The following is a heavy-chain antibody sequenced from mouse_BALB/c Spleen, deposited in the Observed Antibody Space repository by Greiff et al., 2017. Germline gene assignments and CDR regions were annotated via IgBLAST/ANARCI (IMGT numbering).Heavy chain of an antibody. CDR1: GYAFTNYL. CDR3: ARGYGSSYFDY. J-gene: IGHJ2*01. Sequence: VQLQQSGAELVRPGTSVKVSCKASGYAFTNYLIEWVKQRPGQGLEWIGVINPGSGGTNSNEKFKGKATLTADKSSSTAYMQLSSLTSDDSAVYFCARGYGSSYFDYWGQGTTLTVSS. D-gene: IGHD1-1*01. CDR2: INPGSGGT. V-gene: IGHV1-54*01.